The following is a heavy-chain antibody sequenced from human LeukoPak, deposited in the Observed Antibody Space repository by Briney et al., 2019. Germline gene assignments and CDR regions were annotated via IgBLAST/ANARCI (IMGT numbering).Heavy chain of an antibody. CDR1: GGSISSGSYY. CDR2: IYTSGST. Sequence: SSQTLSLTCTVSGGSISSGSYYWSWIRQPAGKGLEWIGRIYTSGSTNYNPSLKSRVTISVDTSKNQFSLKLGSVTAADTAVYYCARDLGYCSSTSCLNWFDPWGQGTLVTVSS. J-gene: IGHJ5*02. D-gene: IGHD2-2*01. CDR3: ARDLGYCSSTSCLNWFDP. V-gene: IGHV4-61*02.